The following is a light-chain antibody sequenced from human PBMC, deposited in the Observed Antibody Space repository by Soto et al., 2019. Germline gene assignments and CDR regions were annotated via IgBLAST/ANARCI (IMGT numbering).Light chain of an antibody. CDR2: GAS. CDR1: QSVVSN. Sequence: EIVLTQSPASLSVSPGDGATLSCWASQSVVSNVAWYQQKPGQGPRLLIHGASTRAAGVPARFSGSGSGTDFAFTISSLKSEDFAVYFCQLYHNWPPQYTFVQGTKLQIK. J-gene: IGKJ2*01. V-gene: IGKV3-15*01. CDR3: QLYHNWPPQYT.